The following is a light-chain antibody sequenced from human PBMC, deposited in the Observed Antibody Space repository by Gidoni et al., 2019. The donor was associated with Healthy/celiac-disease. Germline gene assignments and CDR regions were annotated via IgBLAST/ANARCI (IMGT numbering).Light chain of an antibody. CDR2: GAS. CDR3: QQYNNWPWT. J-gene: IGKJ1*01. Sequence: EIVMTQSPATLSVSPGERATFSCRASKSVSSNLAWYQQKPCQAPRLLIYGASTRATGIPARFSGSGSGTEFTLTISSLQSEDFAVYYCQQYNNWPWTFGQGTKVEIK. V-gene: IGKV3-15*01. CDR1: KSVSSN.